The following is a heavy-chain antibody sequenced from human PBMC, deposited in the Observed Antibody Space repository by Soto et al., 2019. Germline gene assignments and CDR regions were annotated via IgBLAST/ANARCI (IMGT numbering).Heavy chain of an antibody. CDR3: ARDFHITMIVVVITGGMDV. CDR2: IYHSGST. J-gene: IGHJ6*02. D-gene: IGHD3-22*01. V-gene: IGHV4-30-2*01. CDR1: GGSISSGGYS. Sequence: SETLSLTCAVSGGSISSGGYSWSWIRQPPGKGLEWIGYIYHSGSTYYNPSLKSRVTISVDRSKNQFSLKLSSVTAADTAVYYCARDFHITMIVVVITGGMDVWGQGTTVTVSS.